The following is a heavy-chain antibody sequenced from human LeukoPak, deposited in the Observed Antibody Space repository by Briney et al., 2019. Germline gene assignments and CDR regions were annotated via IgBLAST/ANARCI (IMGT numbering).Heavy chain of an antibody. CDR3: ARDRAAGTLDF. V-gene: IGHV4-59*01. J-gene: IGHJ4*02. CDR1: SGSIIGYY. Sequence: SETLALTCTVSSGSIIGYYWAWIRQPPGKGLEWIGYIQYSGTTEYNPSLASRATISVDTAKDQFSLNLRSVTAADTAVYYCARDRAAGTLDFWGQGTLVTVSS. D-gene: IGHD6-13*01. CDR2: IQYSGTT.